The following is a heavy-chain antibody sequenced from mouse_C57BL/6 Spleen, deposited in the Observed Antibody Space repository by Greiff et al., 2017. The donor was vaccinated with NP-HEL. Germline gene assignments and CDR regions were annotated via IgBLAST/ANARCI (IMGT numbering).Heavy chain of an antibody. CDR3: ARWRDYFDY. CDR1: GYAFSSSW. Sequence: QVQLQQSGPELVKPGASVKISCKASGYAFSSSWMNWVKQRPGKGLEWIGRIYPGDGDTNYNGKFKGKATLTADKSSSTAYMQLSSLTSEDSAVYFCARWRDYFDYWGQGTTLTVSS. CDR2: IYPGDGDT. J-gene: IGHJ2*01. V-gene: IGHV1-82*01.